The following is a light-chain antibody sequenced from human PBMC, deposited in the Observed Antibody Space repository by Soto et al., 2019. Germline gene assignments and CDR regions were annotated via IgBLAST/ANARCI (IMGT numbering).Light chain of an antibody. CDR1: QSISNW. Sequence: DIQMTQSPSTLSASVGDRVTITCRASQSISNWLAWYQQKPGKAPKLLIYKASSLESGVPSRFIGSGSGTEFTLTISSLQPDDFATYYCQQYNSYPWTLGQGTKVEIK. V-gene: IGKV1-5*03. J-gene: IGKJ1*01. CDR3: QQYNSYPWT. CDR2: KAS.